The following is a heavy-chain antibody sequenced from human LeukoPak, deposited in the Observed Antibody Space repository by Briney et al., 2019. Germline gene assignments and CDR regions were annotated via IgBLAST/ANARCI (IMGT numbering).Heavy chain of an antibody. CDR2: IGTAGDT. CDR3: ARDRGPRGYDSSAYY. V-gene: IGHV3-13*01. Sequence: GGSLRLSCAASGFTFSSYDMHWVRQATGKGLEWVSAIGTAGDTYYPGSVKGRFTISRENAKNSLYLQMNSLRAGDTAVYYCARDRGPRGYDSSAYYWGQGILVTVSS. D-gene: IGHD3-22*01. CDR1: GFTFSSYD. J-gene: IGHJ4*02.